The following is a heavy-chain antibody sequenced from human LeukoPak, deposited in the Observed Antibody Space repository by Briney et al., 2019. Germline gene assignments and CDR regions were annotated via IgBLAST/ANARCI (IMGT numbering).Heavy chain of an antibody. CDR3: ARGRYSGYDQTLYWFDP. CDR1: GGSISSYY. Sequence: SGTLSLTCTVSGGSISSYYWSWIRQPAGKGLEWIGRIYTSGSTNYNPSLKSRVTMSVDTSKNQFSLKLSSVTAADTAVYYCARGRYSGYDQTLYWFDPWGQGTLVTVSS. J-gene: IGHJ5*02. CDR2: IYTSGST. D-gene: IGHD5-12*01. V-gene: IGHV4-4*07.